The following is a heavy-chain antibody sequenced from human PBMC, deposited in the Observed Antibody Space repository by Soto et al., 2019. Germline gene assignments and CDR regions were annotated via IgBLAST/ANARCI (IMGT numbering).Heavy chain of an antibody. D-gene: IGHD1-26*01. Sequence: TLSLNCSVSGASITYGGYSWSWIRQTPGKGLEWIGYINHLETTFYNPSFESRLTLSIDRAKNQFSLNLNSMSAADRAVYFCARGGGSDSFDYWGQGILVTVSS. V-gene: IGHV4-30-2*01. CDR2: INHLETT. CDR1: GASITYGGYS. CDR3: ARGGGSDSFDY. J-gene: IGHJ4*02.